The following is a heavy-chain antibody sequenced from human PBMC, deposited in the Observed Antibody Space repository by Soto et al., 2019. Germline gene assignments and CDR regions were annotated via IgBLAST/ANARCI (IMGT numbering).Heavy chain of an antibody. Sequence: SETLSLTCTVSGGSISSSSYYWGWIRQPPGKGLEWIGSIYYSGSTYYNPSLKSRVTISVDTSKTQFSLKLSSVTAADTAVYYCAREDGYDFWSGYHPGMDVWGQGTTVTVSS. CDR3: AREDGYDFWSGYHPGMDV. CDR1: GGSISSSSYY. D-gene: IGHD3-3*01. V-gene: IGHV4-39*02. CDR2: IYYSGST. J-gene: IGHJ6*02.